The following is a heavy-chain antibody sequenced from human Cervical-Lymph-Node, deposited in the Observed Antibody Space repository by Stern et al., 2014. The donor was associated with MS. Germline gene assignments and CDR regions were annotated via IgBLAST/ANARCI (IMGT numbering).Heavy chain of an antibody. Sequence: QVTLKESGPALVTPTQTLTLTCTFSGFSLSSDGVAVGWIRQPPGKALEWLGLIYWDDDQRYRPSLQSRLTITKDTSKNQVVLRLTNMDPVDTATYYCVHLSHYYGLDVWGQGTTVSVSS. CDR1: GFSLSSDGVA. J-gene: IGHJ6*02. CDR3: VHLSHYYGLDV. V-gene: IGHV2-5*09. CDR2: IYWDDDQ.